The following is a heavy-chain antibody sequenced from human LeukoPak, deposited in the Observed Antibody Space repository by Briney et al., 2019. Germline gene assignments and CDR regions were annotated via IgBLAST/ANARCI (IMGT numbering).Heavy chain of an antibody. CDR2: IYYSGST. CDR3: ARSGGGGFDY. Sequence: PAETLSLTCTVSGGSISSSSYYWGWIRQPPGKGLEWIGSIYYSGSTYYNPSLKSRVTISVDTSKNQFSLKLSSVTAADTAVYYCARSGGGGFDYWGQGTLVTVSS. CDR1: GGSISSSSYY. J-gene: IGHJ4*02. D-gene: IGHD2-15*01. V-gene: IGHV4-39*07.